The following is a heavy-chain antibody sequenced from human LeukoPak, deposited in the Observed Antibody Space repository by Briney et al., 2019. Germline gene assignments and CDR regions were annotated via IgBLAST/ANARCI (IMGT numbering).Heavy chain of an antibody. CDR2: IYYSGNT. V-gene: IGHV4-59*01. CDR1: GGSINSYY. Sequence: SETLFLTCTVSGGSINSYYWSWIRQPPGKGLEYIGHIYYSGNTDYNPSLKSRVTISVDTSKNQFSLNLSSVTAADTAVYYCARWYCSSTTCYHMDVWGKGTTVTVSS. J-gene: IGHJ6*03. D-gene: IGHD2/OR15-2a*01. CDR3: ARWYCSSTTCYHMDV.